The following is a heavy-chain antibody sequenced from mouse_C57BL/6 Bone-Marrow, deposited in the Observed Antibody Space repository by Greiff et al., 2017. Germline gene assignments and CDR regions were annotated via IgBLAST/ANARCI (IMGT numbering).Heavy chain of an antibody. CDR3: ARRNDYDDERYYYAMDY. CDR2: IYPGSGST. Sequence: VKLMESGAELVKPGASVKMSCKASGYTFTSYWITWVKQRPGQGLEWIGDIYPGSGSTNYNEKFKSKATLTVDTSSSTAYMQLSSLTSEDSAVYYCARRNDYDDERYYYAMDYWGQGTSVTVSS. V-gene: IGHV1-55*01. D-gene: IGHD2-4*01. J-gene: IGHJ4*01. CDR1: GYTFTSYW.